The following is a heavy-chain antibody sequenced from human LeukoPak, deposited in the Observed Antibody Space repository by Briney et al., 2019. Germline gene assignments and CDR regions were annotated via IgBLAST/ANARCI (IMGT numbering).Heavy chain of an antibody. V-gene: IGHV5-51*01. Sequence: GESLKISCKGSGYSFTNYWIGWVRQKPGKGLEWMGIIDPGDSKTRYSPSFQGQVTISADKSINTAYLQWSGLKASDTAIYYCARMTHYDFWSGYHIGYFDYWGQGTLVTVAS. CDR2: IDPGDSKT. D-gene: IGHD3-3*01. J-gene: IGHJ4*02. CDR3: ARMTHYDFWSGYHIGYFDY. CDR1: GYSFTNYW.